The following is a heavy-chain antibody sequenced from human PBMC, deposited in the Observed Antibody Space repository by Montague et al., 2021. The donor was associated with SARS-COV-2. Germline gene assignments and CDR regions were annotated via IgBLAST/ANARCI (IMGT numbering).Heavy chain of an antibody. CDR3: AREGTVPGPRGIYFDD. D-gene: IGHD1-1*01. CDR1: RDSVSSNSAA. J-gene: IGHJ4*02. Sequence: WAISRDSVSSNSAAWNWIRQSPSGGLEWLGRTYYRSKWYTDYAPSVKTRITITPDTSNNQFSLHVNSVTPGDTAVYYCAREGTVPGPRGIYFDDWGQGTLVTVSS. V-gene: IGHV6-1*01. CDR2: TYYRSKWYT.